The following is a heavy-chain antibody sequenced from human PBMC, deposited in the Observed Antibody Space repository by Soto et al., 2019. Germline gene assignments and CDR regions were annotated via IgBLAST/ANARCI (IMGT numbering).Heavy chain of an antibody. V-gene: IGHV3-23*01. CDR3: AKDLGGYSYGYGFGY. D-gene: IGHD5-18*01. CDR2: ICVSGGST. CDR1: GFTFSSYA. J-gene: IGHJ4*02. Sequence: GGSLRLSCAASGFTFSSYAMSWVRQAPGKGLEWVSAICVSGGSTYYADSVKGRFTISRDISKNTLYLQMNSLRAEDTSVYYCAKDLGGYSYGYGFGYWGQGTLVTVSS.